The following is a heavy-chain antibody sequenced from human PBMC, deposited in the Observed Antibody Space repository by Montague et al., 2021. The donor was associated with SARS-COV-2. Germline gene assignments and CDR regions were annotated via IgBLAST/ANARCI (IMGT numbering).Heavy chain of an antibody. D-gene: IGHD2/OR15-2a*01. CDR2: MYETGNM. CDR1: SGSLSNYY. J-gene: IGHJ4*02. CDR3: ARNMAY. V-gene: IGHV4-4*09. Sequence: SETLSLTCTVSSGSLSNYYWSWIRQSRDKGLEWIGYMYETGNMIYNPSLRSRVSISADTSKSQFSLRLTSVTAADSARYYCARNMAYWGEGVLVTV.